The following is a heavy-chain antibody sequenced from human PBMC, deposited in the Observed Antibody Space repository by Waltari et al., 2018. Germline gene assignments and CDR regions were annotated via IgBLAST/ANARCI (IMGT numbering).Heavy chain of an antibody. D-gene: IGHD3-16*01. CDR3: ATLKFLGATEDY. J-gene: IGHJ4*02. V-gene: IGHV3-48*01. CDR2: ISSGSSTI. CDR1: GFTFSSYS. Sequence: EVQLVESGGGLVQPGGSLRLSCAASGFTFSSYSMNWVRQAPGKGLEWVSYISSGSSTIYYADSVKGRFTISRDSAKNSLYLQMNSLRAEDTAVYYCATLKFLGATEDYWGQGTLVTVSS.